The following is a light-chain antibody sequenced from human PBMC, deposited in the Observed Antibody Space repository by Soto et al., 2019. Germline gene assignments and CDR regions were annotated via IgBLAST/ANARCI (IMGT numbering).Light chain of an antibody. J-gene: IGKJ4*01. Sequence: EIVMTQSPATLSVSPGERATISCRASQSVSSNLAWYQQKPGQAPRLLIYGASTRATGIPARFSGSRSGTEFTLTISSLQSEDFAVYYCQQYNNWPPLTFGGGTKVDIK. CDR1: QSVSSN. V-gene: IGKV3-15*01. CDR3: QQYNNWPPLT. CDR2: GAS.